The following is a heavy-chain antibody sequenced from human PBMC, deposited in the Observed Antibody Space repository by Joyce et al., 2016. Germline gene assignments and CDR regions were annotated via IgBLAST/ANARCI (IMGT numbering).Heavy chain of an antibody. V-gene: IGHV1-2*02. Sequence: QLVQSGAAVKKPGASVKVSCKASGYTFTGHYIHWVRQAPGQGLEWMGRNNPNKGAKDLEQNLQGRVTMTRDTSINTAYMELTRLRFDDTAVYCCTRSGIAGPGAYWYFDLWGRGTLVTVSS. CDR2: NNPNKGAK. CDR1: GYTFTGHY. CDR3: TRSGIAGPGAYWYFDL. D-gene: IGHD6-19*01. J-gene: IGHJ2*01.